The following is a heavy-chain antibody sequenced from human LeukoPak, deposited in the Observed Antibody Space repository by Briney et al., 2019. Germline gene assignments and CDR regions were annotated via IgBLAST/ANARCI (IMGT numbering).Heavy chain of an antibody. CDR2: ISSSDYTM. D-gene: IGHD2-21*02. V-gene: IGHV3-48*03. CDR1: GFTFSSYE. Sequence: GGSLRLSCAASGFTFSSYEMNWVRQAPGKGLEWVSYISSSDYTMYYADSVKGRFTISRDNAKNSLYLQMNSLRAEDTAAYYCARGLCGGDCYSDWGQGTLVTVSS. CDR3: ARGLCGGDCYSD. J-gene: IGHJ4*02.